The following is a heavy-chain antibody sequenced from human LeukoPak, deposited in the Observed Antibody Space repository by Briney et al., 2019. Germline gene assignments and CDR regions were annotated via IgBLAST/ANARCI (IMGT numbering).Heavy chain of an antibody. CDR3: ARRSADYYYYGMDV. J-gene: IGHJ6*02. Sequence: SETLSLTCIVSGGSISSSSYYWGWIRQPPGKGLEWIGSIYYSGSTYYNPSLKSRVTISVDTSKNQFSLKLSSVTAADTAVYYCARRSADYYYYGMDVWGQATTVTVSS. CDR1: GGSISSSSYY. V-gene: IGHV4-39*01. CDR2: IYYSGST.